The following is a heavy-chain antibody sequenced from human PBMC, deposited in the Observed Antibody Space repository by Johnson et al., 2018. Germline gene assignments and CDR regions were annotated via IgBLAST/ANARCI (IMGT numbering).Heavy chain of an antibody. J-gene: IGHJ3*02. V-gene: IGHV3-33*01. D-gene: IGHD6-19*01. CDR1: GFTFSSYG. Sequence: QVQLVESGGGVVQPGRSLRLSCAASGFTFSSYGRHWVRQAPGKGLEWVAVIWYAGSNKYYADSVRGRFTISRDTSMNTLFLQRNSPRAEDTGVYYCATDKAVAHDAFDIWGQGTMVTVSS. CDR3: ATDKAVAHDAFDI. CDR2: IWYAGSNK.